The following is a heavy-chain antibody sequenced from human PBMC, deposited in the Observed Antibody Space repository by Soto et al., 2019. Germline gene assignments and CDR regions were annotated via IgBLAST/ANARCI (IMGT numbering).Heavy chain of an antibody. CDR1: GGSISSGGYY. J-gene: IGHJ3*02. CDR3: ARGEGGEVAARTYAFDI. D-gene: IGHD6-6*01. CDR2: IYYSGST. Sequence: SETLSLTCTVSGGSISSGGYYWSWIRQHPGKGLEWIGYIYYSGSTYYNPSLKSRVTISVDTSKNQFSLKLSSVTAADTAVYYCARGEGGEVAARTYAFDIWGQGTMVTVSS. V-gene: IGHV4-31*03.